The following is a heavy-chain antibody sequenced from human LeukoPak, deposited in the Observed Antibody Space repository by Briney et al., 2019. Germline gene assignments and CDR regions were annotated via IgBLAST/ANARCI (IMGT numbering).Heavy chain of an antibody. J-gene: IGHJ4*02. CDR3: ASAGLTYYYDSSGYYLY. CDR2: IKPDGSEK. Sequence: PGGSLRLSCAASGFTFSSYWMSWVRQAPGKGLEWVANIKPDGSEKYYVDSVKGRFTISRDNAKNSLYLQMNSLRAEDTAVYYCASAGLTYYYDSSGYYLYWGQGTLVTVSS. CDR1: GFTFSSYW. V-gene: IGHV3-7*01. D-gene: IGHD3-22*01.